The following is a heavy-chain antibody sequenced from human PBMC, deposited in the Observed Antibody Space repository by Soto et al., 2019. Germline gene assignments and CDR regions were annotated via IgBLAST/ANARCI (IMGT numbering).Heavy chain of an antibody. CDR1: GYTFTSYG. J-gene: IGHJ5*02. CDR3: ARGDPYYYDSSSLDP. Sequence: ASVKVSCKASGYTFTSYGISWVRQAPGQGLEWMGWISAYNGNTNYAQKLQGRVTMTTDTSTSTAYMELRSLRSDDTALYYCARGDPYYYDSSSLDPWGQGTLVTVS. CDR2: ISAYNGNT. D-gene: IGHD3-22*01. V-gene: IGHV1-18*01.